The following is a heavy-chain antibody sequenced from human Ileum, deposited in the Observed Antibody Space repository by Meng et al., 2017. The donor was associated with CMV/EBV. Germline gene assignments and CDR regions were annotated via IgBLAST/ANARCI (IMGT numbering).Heavy chain of an antibody. V-gene: IGHV4-34*02. D-gene: IGHD5-24*01. CDR2: VNNRGRT. J-gene: IGHJ1*01. CDR3: ASGRLQFTPSALQH. CDR1: GEPLNGFF. Sequence: QLQLQQGGAGLLKPSETLALTSAVSGEPLNGFFCSWIRQPPGRGLEWIGEVNNRGRTNYNPSLKSRLTISIDTSKRQLSLMVTSVTAADSAIYYCASGRLQFTPSALQHWGPGTLVTVSS.